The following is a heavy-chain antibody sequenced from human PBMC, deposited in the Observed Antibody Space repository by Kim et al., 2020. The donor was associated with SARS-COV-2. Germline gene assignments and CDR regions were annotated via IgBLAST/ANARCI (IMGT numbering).Heavy chain of an antibody. CDR3: ATVFAIFGVVSRFDY. Sequence: ASVKVSCKVSGYTLTDLSMHWVRQGPGKGPEWMGGFDPEDGETIYAQKFQGRVTMTEDTSTDTAYMELSSLRSEDTAVYYCATVFAIFGVVSRFDYWGQGTLVTVSS. V-gene: IGHV1-24*01. CDR1: GYTLTDLS. J-gene: IGHJ4*02. CDR2: FDPEDGET. D-gene: IGHD3-3*01.